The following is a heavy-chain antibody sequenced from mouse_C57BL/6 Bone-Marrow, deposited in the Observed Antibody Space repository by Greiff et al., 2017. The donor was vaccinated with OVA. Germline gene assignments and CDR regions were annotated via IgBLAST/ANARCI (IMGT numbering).Heavy chain of an antibody. J-gene: IGHJ2*01. CDR1: GYAFSSYW. CDR2: IYPGDGDT. Sequence: QVQLKESGAELVKPGASVKISCKASGYAFSSYWMNWVKQRPGKGLEWIGQIYPGDGDTNYNGKFKGKATLTADKSSSTAYMQLSSLTSEDSAVYFCARNYGRVYDFDDWGQGTTLTVSS. V-gene: IGHV1-80*01. D-gene: IGHD1-1*01. CDR3: ARNYGRVYDFDD.